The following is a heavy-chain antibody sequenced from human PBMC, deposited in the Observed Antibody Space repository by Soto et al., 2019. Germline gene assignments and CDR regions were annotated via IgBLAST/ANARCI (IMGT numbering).Heavy chain of an antibody. V-gene: IGHV3-30-3*01. Sequence: QPGGSLRLSCAASGFTFSSYAMHWGRQAPGKGLEWVAVISYDGSNKYYADSVKGRFTISRDNSKNTLYLQMNSLRAEDTAVYYCARDGNAEDPDYYYYGMDVWGQGTTVTVSS. J-gene: IGHJ6*02. CDR1: GFTFSSYA. CDR3: ARDGNAEDPDYYYYGMDV. CDR2: ISYDGSNK. D-gene: IGHD1-1*01.